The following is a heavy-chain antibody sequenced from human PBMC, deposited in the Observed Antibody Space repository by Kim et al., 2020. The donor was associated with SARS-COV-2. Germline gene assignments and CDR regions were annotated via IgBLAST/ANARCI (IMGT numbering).Heavy chain of an antibody. CDR3: ARDTPRAMYAFDI. CDR2: IIPILGIA. D-gene: IGHD5-18*01. Sequence: SVKVSCKASGGTFSSYAISWVRQAPGQGLEWMGRIIPILGIANYAQKFQGRVTITADKSTSTAYMELSSLRSEDTAVYYCARDTPRAMYAFDIWGQGTMVTVSS. J-gene: IGHJ3*02. CDR1: GGTFSSYA. V-gene: IGHV1-69*04.